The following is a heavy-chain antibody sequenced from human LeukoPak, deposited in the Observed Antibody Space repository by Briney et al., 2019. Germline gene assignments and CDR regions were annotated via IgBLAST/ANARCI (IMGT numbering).Heavy chain of an antibody. Sequence: GGSLRLSCTVSGFTVSSNSMSWVRQAPGKGLEWVSFIYSGGNTHYSDSVKGRFTISRDNARNSLYLQMNSLRAEDTAVYYCARLFGGVTTFDYWGQGALVTVSS. D-gene: IGHD2-8*02. CDR1: GFTVSSNS. CDR3: ARLFGGVTTFDY. J-gene: IGHJ4*02. V-gene: IGHV3-53*01. CDR2: IYSGGNT.